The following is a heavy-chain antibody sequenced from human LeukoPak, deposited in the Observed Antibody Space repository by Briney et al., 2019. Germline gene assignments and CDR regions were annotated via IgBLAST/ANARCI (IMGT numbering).Heavy chain of an antibody. CDR3: ARASTLRFLIDY. CDR1: GFTFSSYA. V-gene: IGHV3-30*04. Sequence: PGRSLRLSCAASGFTFSSYAMHWVRQAPGKELEWVAVISYDGSNKYYADSVKGRFTISRDNSKNTLYLQMNSLRAEDTAVYYCARASTLRFLIDYWGQGTLVTVSS. CDR2: ISYDGSNK. D-gene: IGHD3-3*01. J-gene: IGHJ4*02.